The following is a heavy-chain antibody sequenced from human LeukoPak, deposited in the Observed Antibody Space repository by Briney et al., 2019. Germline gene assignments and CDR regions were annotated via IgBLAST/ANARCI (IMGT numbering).Heavy chain of an antibody. Sequence: GGSLRLSCAASGFTFSSYAMAWVRQAPGKGLEWVSTISGSGGSTYYADSVKGRFTISRDNSKNTLYLQMNSLRAEDTAVYYCASTMGSARFWFDPWGQGTLVTVSS. V-gene: IGHV3-23*01. CDR3: ASTMGSARFWFDP. CDR1: GFTFSSYA. CDR2: ISGSGGST. J-gene: IGHJ5*02. D-gene: IGHD3-10*01.